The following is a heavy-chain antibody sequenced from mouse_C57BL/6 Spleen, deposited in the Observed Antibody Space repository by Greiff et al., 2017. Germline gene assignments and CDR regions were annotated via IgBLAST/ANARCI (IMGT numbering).Heavy chain of an antibody. Sequence: EVQLVESGGGLVKPGGSLKLSCAASGFTFSSYAMSWVRQTPEKRLEWVATISAGGSYTYYPDNVKGRFTISRDNAKNNLYLQMSHLKSEDTAMYYCARDRGKGDYAMDYWGQGTSVTVSS. V-gene: IGHV5-4*01. CDR1: GFTFSSYA. CDR2: ISAGGSYT. CDR3: ARDRGKGDYAMDY. J-gene: IGHJ4*01. D-gene: IGHD3-1*01.